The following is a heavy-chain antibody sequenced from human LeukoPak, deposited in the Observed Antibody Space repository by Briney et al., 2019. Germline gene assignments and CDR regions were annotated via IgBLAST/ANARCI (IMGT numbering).Heavy chain of an antibody. CDR3: AKGTTYYDILTGYGYPYYFDY. D-gene: IGHD3-9*01. CDR1: GFTFSSYA. J-gene: IGHJ4*02. CDR2: ISGSGGSK. Sequence: GGSLRLSCAAPGFTFSSYAMSWVRQAPGKGLEWVSAISGSGGSKYYADSVKGRFTISRDNSKNTLYVQMNSLRAEDTATYYCAKGTTYYDILTGYGYPYYFDYWGQGTLVTVSS. V-gene: IGHV3-23*01.